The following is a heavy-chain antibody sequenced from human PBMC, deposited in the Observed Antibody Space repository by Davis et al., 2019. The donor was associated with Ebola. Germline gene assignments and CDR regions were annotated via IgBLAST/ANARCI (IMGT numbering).Heavy chain of an antibody. CDR3: ARGFRGLSGSGFYYYYMDV. D-gene: IGHD3-10*01. Sequence: PGGSLRLSCAASGFTFSSYSMNWVRQAPGKGLEWVSSIITSSSYIFYADSVKGRFTISRDNAKNSLYLQMNSLRAEDTAVYFCARGFRGLSGSGFYYYYMDVWGKGTTVTVSS. V-gene: IGHV3-21*01. CDR1: GFTFSSYS. CDR2: IITSSSYI. J-gene: IGHJ6*03.